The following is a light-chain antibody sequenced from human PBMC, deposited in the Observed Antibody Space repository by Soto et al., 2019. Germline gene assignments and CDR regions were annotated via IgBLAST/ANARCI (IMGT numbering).Light chain of an antibody. CDR1: SSDIGYYNY. CDR2: HVT. V-gene: IGLV2-14*03. Sequence: QSVLTQPASVSGSPGQSITISCTGSSSDIGYYNYVSWYQQHPDKAPKLMIYHVTDRPSGISSRFSGSKSGNTASLTISGLQAEDEADYYCCSYTSSTTYVFGTGTKVTVL. J-gene: IGLJ1*01. CDR3: CSYTSSTTYV.